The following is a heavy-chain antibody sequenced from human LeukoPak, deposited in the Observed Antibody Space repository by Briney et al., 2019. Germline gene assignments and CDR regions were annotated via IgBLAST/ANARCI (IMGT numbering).Heavy chain of an antibody. V-gene: IGHV3-9*01. CDR1: GFTFDDYA. D-gene: IGHD4-17*01. Sequence: GGSLRLSCAASGFTFDDYAMHWVRQAPGKGLEWVSGLSWNSGSIGYADSVKGRFTISRDNAANTLFLQMSSLRAEDTAVYYCAREKDDHGDPGPLDAWGQGDLVTVSS. J-gene: IGHJ5*02. CDR2: LSWNSGSI. CDR3: AREKDDHGDPGPLDA.